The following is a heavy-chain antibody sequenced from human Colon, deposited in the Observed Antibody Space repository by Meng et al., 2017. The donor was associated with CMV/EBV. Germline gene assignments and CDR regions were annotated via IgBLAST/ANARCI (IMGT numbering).Heavy chain of an antibody. D-gene: IGHD6-13*01. J-gene: IGHJ4*02. CDR1: GYTFTANQ. CDR3: VRESWYFDF. CDR2: IYPQDGGT. Sequence: VQLVQSGTEVKKSGASVKVACNTSGYTFTANQLHWVRQAPGQGLEWMGWIYPQDGGTYFAQKFQDRVTLTRDTSITTAYMELSGLTSDDTAIYYCVRESWYFDFWGEGTLVTVSS. V-gene: IGHV1-2*02.